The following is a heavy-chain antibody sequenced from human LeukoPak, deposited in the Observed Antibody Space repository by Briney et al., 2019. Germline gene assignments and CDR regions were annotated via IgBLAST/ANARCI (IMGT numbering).Heavy chain of an antibody. V-gene: IGHV1-18*01. CDR1: GYTFTSYG. D-gene: IGHD2-15*01. CDR2: INAYNGNT. J-gene: IGHJ4*02. CDR3: ARLGSGARVSDY. Sequence: ASVKVSCKASGYTFTSYGISWVRQAPGQGLEWMGWINAYNGNTNYAQKLQGRVTTTTDTSTTTAYMELRSLRSDDTAVYYCARLGSGARVSDYWGQGTLVTVSS.